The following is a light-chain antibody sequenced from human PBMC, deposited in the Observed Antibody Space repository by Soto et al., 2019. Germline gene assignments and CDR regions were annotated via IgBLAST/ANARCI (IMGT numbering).Light chain of an antibody. CDR3: QQYNNYPYT. V-gene: IGKV1-5*03. Sequence: DIQLTQSPSTLSASVGDRVTITCRASQSISSWLAWYQQKPGKAPKLLIYKASILESGVPSRFSGSGSGTEVTLTISSLQPDDFASYYCQQYNNYPYTFGQGTMLEIK. CDR2: KAS. CDR1: QSISSW. J-gene: IGKJ2*01.